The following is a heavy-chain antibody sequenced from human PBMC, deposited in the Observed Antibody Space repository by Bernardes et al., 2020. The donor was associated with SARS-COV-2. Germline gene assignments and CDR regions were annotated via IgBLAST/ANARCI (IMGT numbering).Heavy chain of an antibody. CDR2: IYYSGST. V-gene: IGHV4-39*01. J-gene: IGHJ6*02. CDR1: GGSISSSSYY. CDR3: ARHEVHFDWLASGVDV. Sequence: SETLSLTCTVSGGSISSSSYYWGWIRQPPGKGLEWIGSIYYSGSTYYNPSLKSRVTISVDTSKNQFSLKLSSVTAADTAVYYCARHEVHFDWLASGVDVWGQGTTVTVSS. D-gene: IGHD3-9*01.